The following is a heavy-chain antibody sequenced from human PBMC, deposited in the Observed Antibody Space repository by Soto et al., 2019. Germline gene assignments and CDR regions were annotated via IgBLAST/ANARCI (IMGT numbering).Heavy chain of an antibody. CDR2: VSYDGSGK. CDR3: ARDAEAYVNVMGTIRSGYYYHGLDV. V-gene: IGHV3-30*03. Sequence: QVQLVESGGGVVQPGRSLRLSCVGSGFTFSSYGIHWVRQAPGKGLEWVAVVSYDGSGKYYADSVKGRFTISRDNSKKTRYLQMNTLGVEDTAVYHCARDAEAYVNVMGTIRSGYYYHGLDVWGQGTTVCVSS. J-gene: IGHJ6*02. CDR1: GFTFSSYG. D-gene: IGHD1-1*01.